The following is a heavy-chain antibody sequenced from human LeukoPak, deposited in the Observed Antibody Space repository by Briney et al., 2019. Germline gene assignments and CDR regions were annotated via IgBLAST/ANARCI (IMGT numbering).Heavy chain of an antibody. D-gene: IGHD1/OR15-1a*01. CDR1: GGSISSSSYY. J-gene: IGHJ4*02. V-gene: IGHV4-39*07. CDR3: ARELGQGDVGSEQDY. Sequence: SETLSLTCTVSGGSISSSSYYWGWIRQPPGKGLEWIGSIYYSGSTYYNPSLKSRVTISVDTSKNQFSLKLSSVTAADTAVYYCARELGQGDVGSEQDYWGQGTLVTVSS. CDR2: IYYSGST.